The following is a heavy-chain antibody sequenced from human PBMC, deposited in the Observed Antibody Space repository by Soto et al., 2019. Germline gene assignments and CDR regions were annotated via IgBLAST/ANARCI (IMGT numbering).Heavy chain of an antibody. CDR2: ISGSGGST. CDR3: AKVVLEWLLSDYTWFDP. D-gene: IGHD3-3*01. CDR1: GFTFSSYA. V-gene: IGHV3-23*01. J-gene: IGHJ5*02. Sequence: EVQLLESGGGLVQPGGSLRLSCAASGFTFSSYAMSWVRQAPGKGLEWVSAISGSGGSTYYADSVKGRFTISRDNSKNTLYLQMNSLRDEDTAVYYCAKVVLEWLLSDYTWFDPWGQGTLVTVSS.